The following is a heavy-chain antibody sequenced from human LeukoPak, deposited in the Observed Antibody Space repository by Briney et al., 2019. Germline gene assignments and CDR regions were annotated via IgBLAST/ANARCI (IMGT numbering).Heavy chain of an antibody. Sequence: SVKVSCKASGGTFSSYAISWVRQAPGQGLEWMGGIIPIFGTANYAQKFRGRVTITADESTSTAYMELSSLRSEDTAVYYCARFLVATGSFDYWGQGTLVTVSS. CDR2: IIPIFGTA. CDR1: GGTFSSYA. D-gene: IGHD5-12*01. V-gene: IGHV1-69*01. J-gene: IGHJ4*02. CDR3: ARFLVATGSFDY.